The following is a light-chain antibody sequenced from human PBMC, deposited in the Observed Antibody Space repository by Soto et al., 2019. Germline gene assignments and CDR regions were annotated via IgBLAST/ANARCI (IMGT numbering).Light chain of an antibody. J-gene: IGKJ2*01. Sequence: EIVLTQSPGTLSLSPGERATLSCRASQSVSSAYLAWYQQIPGQAPRLLIYGASSRATGIPDRFSGSGSGTDFTLTISGLEPEDFAVYYCQQSRISFYTFGQGTKLEIK. CDR3: QQSRISFYT. CDR2: GAS. CDR1: QSVSSAY. V-gene: IGKV3-20*01.